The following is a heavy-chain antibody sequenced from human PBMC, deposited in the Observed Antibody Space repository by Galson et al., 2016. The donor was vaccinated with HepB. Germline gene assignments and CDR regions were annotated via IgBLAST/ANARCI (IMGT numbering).Heavy chain of an antibody. J-gene: IGHJ4*02. CDR1: GYSFTSFW. CDR3: ARQVAAAGATDC. V-gene: IGHV5-51*01. D-gene: IGHD2-2*01. CDR2: LYPGDSDP. Sequence: QSGAEVKKPGESLKISCKTSGYSFTSFWIGWVRQMPGKGLEWMGILYPGDSDPRYNPAFGGQVTISADTSTTTAYLQCHSLKAPATARYYCARQVAAAGATDCWGQGTLVTVSS.